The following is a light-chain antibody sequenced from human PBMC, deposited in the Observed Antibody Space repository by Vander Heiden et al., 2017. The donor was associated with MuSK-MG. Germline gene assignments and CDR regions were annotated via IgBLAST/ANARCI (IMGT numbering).Light chain of an antibody. Sequence: DIQMTQSPSSLSASVGDIVTITCRASQSISSYLNWYQQKPGKAPNLLIYAASISQSGVPSRFSGSGSGTDFTLTINRLQPEDIATYYCQQSDSIPSTFGQGTKVEIK. CDR3: QQSDSIPST. CDR2: AAS. CDR1: QSISSY. J-gene: IGKJ2*02. V-gene: IGKV1-39*01.